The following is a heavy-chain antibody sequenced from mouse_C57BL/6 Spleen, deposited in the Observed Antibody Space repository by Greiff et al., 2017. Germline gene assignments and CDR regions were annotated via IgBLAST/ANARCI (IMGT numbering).Heavy chain of an antibody. CDR3: ARSLLITTVVDWYFDV. CDR1: GFSLTSYG. J-gene: IGHJ1*03. D-gene: IGHD1-1*01. V-gene: IGHV2-2*01. Sequence: VQLQESGPGLVQPSQSLSITCTVSGFSLTSYGVHWVRQSPGKGLEWLGVIWSGGSTDYNAAFISRLSISQDNSKSQVFFKMNSLQADDTAIYYCARSLLITTVVDWYFDVWGTGTTVTVSS. CDR2: IWSGGST.